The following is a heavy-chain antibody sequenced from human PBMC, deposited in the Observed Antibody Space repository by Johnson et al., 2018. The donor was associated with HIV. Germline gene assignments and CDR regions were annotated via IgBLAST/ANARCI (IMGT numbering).Heavy chain of an antibody. J-gene: IGHJ3*02. CDR3: ARRKGSSNWYGGAFDI. Sequence: VQLVESGGGLVQPGGSLRLSCAASGFTFRSYWMSWVRQAPGKGLEWVANIKQDGSEQYYVDSVKGRFTISRDNAKNCLYLQMNSLMPEDTALYYCARRKGSSNWYGGAFDIWGQGTMVIVSS. CDR1: GFTFRSYW. D-gene: IGHD3-10*01. CDR2: IKQDGSEQ. V-gene: IGHV3-7*03.